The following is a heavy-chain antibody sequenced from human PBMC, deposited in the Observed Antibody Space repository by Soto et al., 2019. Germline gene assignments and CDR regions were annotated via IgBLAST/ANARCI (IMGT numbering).Heavy chain of an antibody. CDR3: ARRAPGTSVDY. CDR2: IYRTGST. J-gene: IGHJ4*02. CDR1: GGSFTSNNW. D-gene: IGHD1-7*01. Sequence: SETLSLTCGVSGGSFTSNNWWTWVRQPPGQGLEWIGEIYRTGSTNYNPSLKSRVTISLDKSENQFSLKVTSLTAEDTAVYYCARRAPGTSVDYWGQGTLVNVS. V-gene: IGHV4-4*02.